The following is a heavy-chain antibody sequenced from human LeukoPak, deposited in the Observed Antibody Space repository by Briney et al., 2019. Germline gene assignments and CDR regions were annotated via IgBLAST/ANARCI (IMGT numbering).Heavy chain of an antibody. D-gene: IGHD2-15*01. CDR1: GGTFSSYA. Sequence: SVKVSCKASGGTFSSYAISWVRQAPGQGLEWMGGIIPIFGTANYAQKFQGRVTITADEYTSTAYMELSSLRSEDTAVYYCARAYSAATRGLRRYYYYYGMDVWGKGTTVTVSS. J-gene: IGHJ6*04. CDR3: ARAYSAATRGLRRYYYYYGMDV. CDR2: IIPIFGTA. V-gene: IGHV1-69*01.